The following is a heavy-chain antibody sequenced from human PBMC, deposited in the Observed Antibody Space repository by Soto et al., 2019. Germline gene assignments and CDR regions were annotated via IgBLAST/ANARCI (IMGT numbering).Heavy chain of an antibody. CDR1: GFTFNTHW. V-gene: IGHV3-74*01. J-gene: IGHJ4*02. CDR2: IYFDGITT. CDR3: ARGGAMGVDY. D-gene: IGHD1-26*01. Sequence: HPVGFLRLSCTASGFTFNTHWMHWVRQAPGKGVVWVSRIYFDGITTNYADSVKGRLTVSRDNAKNTVYLHVNTLRDEDTAVYYCARGGAMGVDYWGQGTRVTVSS.